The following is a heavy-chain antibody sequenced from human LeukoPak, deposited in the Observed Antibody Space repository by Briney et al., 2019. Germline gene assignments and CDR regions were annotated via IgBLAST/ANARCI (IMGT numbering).Heavy chain of an antibody. D-gene: IGHD6-19*01. Sequence: PSETLSLTCAVYGGSFSGYYWSWIRQPPGKGLEWIGEINHSGSTNYNPSLKSRVTISVDTSKNQFSLKLSSVTAADTAVYYCARGPRIAVALYRYWGQGTLVTVSS. V-gene: IGHV4-34*01. CDR1: GGSFSGYY. J-gene: IGHJ4*02. CDR3: ARGPRIAVALYRY. CDR2: INHSGST.